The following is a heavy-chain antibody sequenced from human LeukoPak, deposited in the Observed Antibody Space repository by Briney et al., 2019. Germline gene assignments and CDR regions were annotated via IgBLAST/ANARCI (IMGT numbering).Heavy chain of an antibody. CDR3: ARRNQYYYDSSGYYGVYFDY. J-gene: IGHJ4*02. V-gene: IGHV3-7*01. D-gene: IGHD3-22*01. CDR1: GFTFSSYW. CDR2: IKQDGSEK. Sequence: GGSLRLSCAASGFTFSSYWMSWVRQAPGKGLEWVANIKQDGSEKYYVDSVKGRFTISRDNAKNSLYLQMNSLRAEDTAVYYCARRNQYYYDSSGYYGVYFDYWGQGTLLTVSS.